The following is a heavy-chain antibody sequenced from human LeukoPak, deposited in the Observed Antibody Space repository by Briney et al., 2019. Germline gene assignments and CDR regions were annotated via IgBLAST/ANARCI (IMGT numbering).Heavy chain of an antibody. V-gene: IGHV3-23*01. D-gene: IGHD4-17*01. CDR1: GFTFASFA. CDR3: TKDPNGDYVGAFDA. J-gene: IGHJ5*02. Sequence: GGSLRLSCAASGFTFASFAMTWVRQAPGKGLEWVASITGNHGPTYNTDSVKDRFTISRDNSQNTLYLQMDSLRAEDTAVYYCTKDPNGDYVGAFDAWGQGTLVTVSS. CDR2: ITGNHGPT.